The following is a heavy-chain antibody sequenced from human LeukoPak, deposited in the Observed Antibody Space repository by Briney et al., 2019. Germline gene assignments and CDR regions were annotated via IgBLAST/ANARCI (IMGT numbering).Heavy chain of an antibody. V-gene: IGHV1-2*02. CDR1: GYTFTDYY. CDR3: SRGRTVTSSKVGFDP. J-gene: IGHJ5*02. Sequence: ASVTVSCKASGYTFTDYYMHWVRQAPGQGLEWMGWINPNSGTTNYAQKFQGRVTMTRDTSISTASMEVNRLRSDDTAVYYCSRGRTVTSSKVGFDPWGQGTLVTVSS. D-gene: IGHD4-17*01. CDR2: INPNSGTT.